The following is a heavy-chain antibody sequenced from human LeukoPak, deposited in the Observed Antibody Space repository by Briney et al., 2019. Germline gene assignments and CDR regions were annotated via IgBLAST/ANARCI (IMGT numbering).Heavy chain of an antibody. V-gene: IGHV1-69*13. Sequence: SVKVSCKASGGTFSSYAISWVRQAPGQGLEWMGGIIPIFGTANYAQKFQGRVTITADESTSTAYMELSSLRSEDTAGYYCARDGVYGDYGPYYFDYWGQGTLVTVSS. D-gene: IGHD4-17*01. CDR1: GGTFSSYA. J-gene: IGHJ4*02. CDR3: ARDGVYGDYGPYYFDY. CDR2: IIPIFGTA.